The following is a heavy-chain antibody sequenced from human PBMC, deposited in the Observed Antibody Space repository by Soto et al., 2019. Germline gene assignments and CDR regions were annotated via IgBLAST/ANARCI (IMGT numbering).Heavy chain of an antibody. CDR1: GGSISSGGYS. D-gene: IGHD6-6*01. CDR2: IYHSGST. Sequence: PSETLSLTCAVSGGSISSGGYSWSWIRQPPGKGLEWIGYIYHSGSTYYNPSLKSRVTISVDRSKNQFSLKQSSVTAADTAVYYCARAMFYSSSSRYYYYGMDVWGQGTTVTVSS. V-gene: IGHV4-30-2*01. J-gene: IGHJ6*02. CDR3: ARAMFYSSSSRYYYYGMDV.